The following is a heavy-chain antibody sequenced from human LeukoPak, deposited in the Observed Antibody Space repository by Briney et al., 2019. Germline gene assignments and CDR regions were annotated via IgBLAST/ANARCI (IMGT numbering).Heavy chain of an antibody. CDR1: GFTFSDYY. CDR3: ASEPTIVVVPAAREGLGP. D-gene: IGHD2-2*01. CDR2: ISSSGSTI. Sequence: GGSLRLSCAASGFTFSDYYMSWIRQAPGKGPEWVSYISSSGSTIYYADSVKGRFTISRDNAKNSLYLQMNSLRAEDTAVYYCASEPTIVVVPAAREGLGPWGQGTLVTVSS. V-gene: IGHV3-11*01. J-gene: IGHJ5*02.